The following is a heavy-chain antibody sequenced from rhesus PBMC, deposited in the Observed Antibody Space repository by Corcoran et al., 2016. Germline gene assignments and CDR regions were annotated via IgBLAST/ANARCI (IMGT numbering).Heavy chain of an antibody. D-gene: IGHD3-16*01. CDR1: GYTFTDYY. Sequence: EVQLVQSGAEVKKPGASVKISCKASGYTFTDYYLHWVRQAPGKGLEWIGRFDPEDGEADHAQQVQDRVTITRDTSTDTAYMELSSLRSEDTAGYCCATGVYSFDYWGQGVLVTVSS. J-gene: IGHJ4*01. V-gene: IGHV1-111*01. CDR2: FDPEDGEA. CDR3: ATGVYSFDY.